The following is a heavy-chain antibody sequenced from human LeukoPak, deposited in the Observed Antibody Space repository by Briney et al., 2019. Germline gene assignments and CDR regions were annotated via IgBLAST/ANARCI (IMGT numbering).Heavy chain of an antibody. D-gene: IGHD3-22*01. J-gene: IGHJ3*02. V-gene: IGHV4-59*13. CDR2: IYCSGST. CDR3: ARVPPDGVVVTPGAFDI. CDR1: GGSISSYY. Sequence: SETLSLTCTVSGGSISSYYWSWIRQPPGKGLEWIGYIYCSGSTNYNPSLKSRVTISVDTSKNQFSLKLSSVTAADTAVYYCARVPPDGVVVTPGAFDIWGQGTMVTVSS.